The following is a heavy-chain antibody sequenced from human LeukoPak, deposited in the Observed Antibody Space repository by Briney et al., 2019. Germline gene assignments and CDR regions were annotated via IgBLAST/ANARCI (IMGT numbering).Heavy chain of an antibody. V-gene: IGHV3-7*01. CDR1: GFPFNMYW. J-gene: IGHJ4*02. CDR2: INQGGNET. D-gene: IGHD3-10*01. CDR3: ARDYGDY. Sequence: GGSLRLSCAASGFPFNMYWMTWVRQAPGKGLEWVANINQGGNETYYVDSVKGRFTISRDNANSALYLQMNGLTAEDTATYYCARDYGDYWGQGALVTVSS.